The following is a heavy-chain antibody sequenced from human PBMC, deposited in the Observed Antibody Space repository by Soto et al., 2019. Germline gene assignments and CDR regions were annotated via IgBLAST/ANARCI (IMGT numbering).Heavy chain of an antibody. V-gene: IGHV1-69*13. J-gene: IGHJ6*02. Sequence: SVKVSCKSSGGTVNIYAITGVRQAPGQGLEWMGGIIPIFGTANYAQKFQGRVTITADESTSTAYMELSSLRSEDTAVYYCARDPAVAGTYGMDVWGQGTTVTVSS. CDR1: GGTVNIYA. CDR2: IIPIFGTA. CDR3: ARDPAVAGTYGMDV. D-gene: IGHD6-19*01.